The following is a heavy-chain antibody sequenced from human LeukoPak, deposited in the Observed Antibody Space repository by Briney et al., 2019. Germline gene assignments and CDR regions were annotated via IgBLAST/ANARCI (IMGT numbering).Heavy chain of an antibody. J-gene: IGHJ2*01. D-gene: IGHD6-13*01. Sequence: SETLSLTCTVSGGSIRIYDYFWGWVRQPPGKALEWIGSVYYSGSTYYNPSLRSRVTVSVDTSNNQFSLHLASVTAADTAVYYCARRHSSNWYGSLGYFDIWGRGKLVTVSS. CDR2: VYYSGST. CDR3: ARRHSSNWYGSLGYFDI. V-gene: IGHV4-39*01. CDR1: GGSIRIYDYF.